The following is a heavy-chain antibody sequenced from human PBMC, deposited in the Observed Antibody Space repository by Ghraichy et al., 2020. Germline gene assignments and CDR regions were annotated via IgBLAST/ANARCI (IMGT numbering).Heavy chain of an antibody. D-gene: IGHD2-8*01. CDR1: GFTFSSYG. J-gene: IGHJ4*02. CDR3: AKDLFTARYCTNGVCYLVDY. CDR2: ISYDGSNK. Sequence: GGSLRLSCAASGFTFSSYGMHWVRQAPGKGLEWVAVISYDGSNKYYADSVKGRFTISRDNSKNTLYLQMNSLRAEDTAVYYCAKDLFTARYCTNGVCYLVDYWGQGTLVTVSS. V-gene: IGHV3-30*18.